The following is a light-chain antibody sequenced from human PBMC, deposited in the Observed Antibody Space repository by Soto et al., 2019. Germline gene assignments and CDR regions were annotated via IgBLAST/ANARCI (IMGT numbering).Light chain of an antibody. CDR1: QSVSSY. CDR2: DAS. J-gene: IGKJ3*01. Sequence: EIVLTQSPATLSLSPGERATLSCMASQSVSSYLAWYQQKPGQAPRLLIYDASNRATGIPARFSGSGSGTDFTLTISSLAPEDFAVYYCQQRSNWPRGFTFGPGTKVDIK. V-gene: IGKV3-11*01. CDR3: QQRSNWPRGFT.